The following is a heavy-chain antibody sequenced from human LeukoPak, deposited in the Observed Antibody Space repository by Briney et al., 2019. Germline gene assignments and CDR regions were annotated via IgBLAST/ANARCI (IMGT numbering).Heavy chain of an antibody. CDR3: ARAQYYDSSGYRIDAFDI. CDR2: IYSGGST. D-gene: IGHD3-22*01. CDR1: GFTVSSNY. Sequence: PGGSLRLSCAASGFTVSSNYMSWVRQAPGKGLEWVSVIYSGGSTYYADSVKGRSTISRDNSKNTLYLQMNSLRAEDTAVYYCARAQYYDSSGYRIDAFDIWGQGTMVTVSS. V-gene: IGHV3-53*01. J-gene: IGHJ3*02.